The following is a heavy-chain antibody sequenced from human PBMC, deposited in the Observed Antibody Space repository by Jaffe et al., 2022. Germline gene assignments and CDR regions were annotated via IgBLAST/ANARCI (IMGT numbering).Heavy chain of an antibody. CDR1: GFSLSTSGMC. J-gene: IGHJ4*02. CDR3: ARYSNAYSSSWYDWGYYFDY. Sequence: QVTLRESGPALVKPTQTLTLTCTFSGFSLSTSGMCVSWIRQPPGKALEWLALIDWDDDKYYSTSLKTRLTISKDTSKNQVVLTMTNMDPVDTATYYCARYSNAYSSSWYDWGYYFDYWGQGTLVTVSS. CDR2: IDWDDDK. D-gene: IGHD6-13*01. V-gene: IGHV2-70*01.